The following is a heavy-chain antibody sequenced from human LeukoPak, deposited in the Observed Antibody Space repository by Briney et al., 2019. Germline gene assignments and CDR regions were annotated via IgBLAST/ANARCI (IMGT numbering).Heavy chain of an antibody. J-gene: IGHJ4*02. V-gene: IGHV1-2*02. D-gene: IGHD3-16*01. CDR2: IDPNSGGT. Sequence: ASVKVSCKASGYVFTRYYMQWVRLAPGQGLEWMGWIDPNSGGTNSAQKFQGRVTLTRDTSISTVYMELSSLRYDDTAFYYCARWGGYFDYWGQGSLVTVSS. CDR3: ARWGGYFDY. CDR1: GYVFTRYY.